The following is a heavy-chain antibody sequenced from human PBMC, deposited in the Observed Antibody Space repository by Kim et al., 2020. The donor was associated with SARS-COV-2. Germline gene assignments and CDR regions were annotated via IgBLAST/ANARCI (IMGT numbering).Heavy chain of an antibody. D-gene: IGHD3-22*01. CDR2: INPSGGST. Sequence: ASVKVSCKASGYTFTSYYMHWVRQAPGQGLEWMGIINPSGGSTSYAQKFQGRVTMTRDTSTSTVYMKLSSLRSEDTAVYYCARVPYYYDSSGYYYYYGMDVWGQGTTVTVSS. CDR1: GYTFTSYY. J-gene: IGHJ6*02. CDR3: ARVPYYYDSSGYYYYYGMDV. V-gene: IGHV1-46*01.